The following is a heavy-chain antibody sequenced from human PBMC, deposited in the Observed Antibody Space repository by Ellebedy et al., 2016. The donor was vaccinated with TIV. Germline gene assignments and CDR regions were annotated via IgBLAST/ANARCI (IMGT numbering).Heavy chain of an antibody. V-gene: IGHV1-46*01. CDR3: ARGESSGWSEYYFDY. Sequence: ASMKVSCXASGYTFTSYYMHWVRQAPGQGLEWMGIINPSGGSTSYAQKFQGRVTMTRDTSTSTVYMELSSLRSEDTAVYYCARGESSGWSEYYFDYWGQGTLVTVSS. J-gene: IGHJ4*02. CDR2: INPSGGST. D-gene: IGHD6-19*01. CDR1: GYTFTSYY.